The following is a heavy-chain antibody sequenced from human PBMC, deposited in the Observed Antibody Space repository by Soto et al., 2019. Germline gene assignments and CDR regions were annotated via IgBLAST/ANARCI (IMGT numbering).Heavy chain of an antibody. J-gene: IGHJ4*02. CDR3: AAGGTRWLHSPFDY. Sequence: QVQLVQSGAEVKKPGASVKVTCKVSGHTLSELSMHWVRQAPGKGLEWMGGFDPEDGETISAQEFQGRVTMTEDTSTDSTYMELSSLTSEDTAVYYCAAGGTRWLHSPFDYWGQGTLVTISS. CDR2: FDPEDGET. CDR1: GHTLSELS. V-gene: IGHV1-24*01. D-gene: IGHD1-1*01.